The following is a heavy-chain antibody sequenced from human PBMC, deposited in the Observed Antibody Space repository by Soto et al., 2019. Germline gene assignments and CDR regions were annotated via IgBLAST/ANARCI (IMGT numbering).Heavy chain of an antibody. Sequence: QVQLVESGGGVVQPGRSLRLSCAASGFTFSSYAMHWVRQAPGKGLEWVAVISYDGSNKYYADSVKGRFTISRDNSKNTLYLQMNSLRAEDTAVYYCARDGGRGYWGQGTLVTVSS. D-gene: IGHD3-16*01. CDR1: GFTFSSYA. CDR2: ISYDGSNK. J-gene: IGHJ4*02. CDR3: ARDGGRGY. V-gene: IGHV3-30-3*01.